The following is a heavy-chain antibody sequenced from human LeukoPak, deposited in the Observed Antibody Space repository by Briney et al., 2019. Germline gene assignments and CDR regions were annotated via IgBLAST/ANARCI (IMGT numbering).Heavy chain of an antibody. Sequence: SVKVSCKASGGTFSSYTISWVRQAPGQGLEWMGRVIPILGIANYAQKFQGRVTITADKSTSTAYMELSSLRSEDTAVYYCARGGFAAAGSNPPDYWGQGTLVTVSS. CDR3: ARGGFAAAGSNPPDY. CDR1: GGTFSSYT. D-gene: IGHD6-13*01. J-gene: IGHJ4*02. V-gene: IGHV1-69*02. CDR2: VIPILGIA.